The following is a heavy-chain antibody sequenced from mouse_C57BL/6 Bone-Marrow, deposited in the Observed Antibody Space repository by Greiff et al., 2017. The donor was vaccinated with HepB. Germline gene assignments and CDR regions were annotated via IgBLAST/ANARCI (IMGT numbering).Heavy chain of an antibody. V-gene: IGHV5-4*01. J-gene: IGHJ2*01. CDR2: ISDGGSYT. D-gene: IGHD3-2*02. Sequence: EVMLVESGGGLVKPGGSLKLSCAASGFTFSSYAMSWVRQTPEKRLEWVATISDGGSYTYYPDNVKGRFTISRDNAKNNLYLQMSHLKSEDTAMYYCARDRRGAAQAHFDYWGQGTTLTVSS. CDR1: GFTFSSYA. CDR3: ARDRRGAAQAHFDY.